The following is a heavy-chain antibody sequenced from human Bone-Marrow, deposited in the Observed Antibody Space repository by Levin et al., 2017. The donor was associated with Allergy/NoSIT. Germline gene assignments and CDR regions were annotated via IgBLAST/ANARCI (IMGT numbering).Heavy chain of an antibody. J-gene: IGHJ4*02. D-gene: IGHD6-19*01. V-gene: IGHV3-23*01. CDR3: ATGGLVWYYFDY. Sequence: GGSLRLSCAASGFTFSSNAMSWVRQAPGKGLEWVSVISGRGGSTYYADSVKGRFTISRDNSKNTLYLQMNSLRAEDTAVYYCATGGLVWYYFDYWGQGTLVTVSS. CDR1: GFTFSSNA. CDR2: ISGRGGST.